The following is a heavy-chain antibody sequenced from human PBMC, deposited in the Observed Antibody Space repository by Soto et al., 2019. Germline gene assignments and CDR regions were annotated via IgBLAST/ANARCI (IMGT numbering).Heavy chain of an antibody. CDR3: TREVLRFLEWLPDFDY. Sequence: GGSLRLSCTASGFTFGDYAMSWFRQAPGKGLEWVGFIRSKAYGGTTEYAASVKGRFTISRDDSKSIAYLQMNSLKTEDTAVYYCTREVLRFLEWLPDFDYWGQGTLVTVST. J-gene: IGHJ4*02. D-gene: IGHD3-3*01. V-gene: IGHV3-49*03. CDR2: IRSKAYGGTT. CDR1: GFTFGDYA.